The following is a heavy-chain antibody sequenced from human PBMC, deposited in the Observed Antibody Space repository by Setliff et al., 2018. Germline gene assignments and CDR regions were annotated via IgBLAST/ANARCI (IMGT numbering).Heavy chain of an antibody. Sequence: GAAVTVSCKASGHTFTSYFMQWVRQAPGQGLEWMGMINPSGGYTIYAQKFQGRVTMTRDTSTSTVYLELSSLRSEDTAVCYCARGLIVLPGPSGDMGYFDYWGQGTLVTVSS. CDR3: ARGLIVLPGPSGDMGYFDY. J-gene: IGHJ4*02. CDR2: INPSGGYT. D-gene: IGHD2-8*01. V-gene: IGHV1-46*01. CDR1: GHTFTSYF.